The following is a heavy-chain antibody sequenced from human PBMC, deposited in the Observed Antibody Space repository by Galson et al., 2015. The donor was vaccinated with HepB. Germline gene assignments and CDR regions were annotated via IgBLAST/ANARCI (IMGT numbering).Heavy chain of an antibody. CDR3: ARDQGMVLY. J-gene: IGHJ4*02. CDR1: GYTFTSYG. D-gene: IGHD3-10*01. V-gene: IGHV1-18*01. Sequence: SVKVSCKASGYTFTSYGISWVRQAPGQGLEWMGWISAYNGNTNYAQKFQGRVTITADKSTSTAYMELSSLRSEDTAVYYCARDQGMVLYWGQGTLVTVSS. CDR2: ISAYNGNT.